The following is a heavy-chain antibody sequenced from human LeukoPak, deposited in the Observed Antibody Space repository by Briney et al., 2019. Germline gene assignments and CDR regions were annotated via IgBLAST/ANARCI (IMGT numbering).Heavy chain of an antibody. D-gene: IGHD2-15*01. Sequence: SETLSLTCTVSGGSISSSSYYWGWIRQPPGKGLEWIGSIYYSGSTYYNPSLKSRVTISVDTSKNQFSLKLSSVTAADTAVYYCARKIPCSGGSCYPINIWGQGTMVTVSS. J-gene: IGHJ3*02. V-gene: IGHV4-39*01. CDR2: IYYSGST. CDR1: GGSISSSSYY. CDR3: ARKIPCSGGSCYPINI.